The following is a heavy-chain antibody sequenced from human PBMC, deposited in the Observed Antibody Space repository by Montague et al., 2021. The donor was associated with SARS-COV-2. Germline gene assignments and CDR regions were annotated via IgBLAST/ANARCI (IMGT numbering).Heavy chain of an antibody. CDR1: VRSIIVDH. Sequence: SETLSLTCTGSVRSIIVDHWRWMGQPAGELQESKERVYSRGSTNYNPSLKSRVTMSVDTSKNQFSLKLSSVTAADTALYYCARDRPRSYYYGSGTYTWGGYGMDVWGQGTTVTVSS. CDR2: VYSRGST. D-gene: IGHD3-10*01. CDR3: ARDRPRSYYYGSGTYTWGGYGMDV. J-gene: IGHJ6*02. V-gene: IGHV4-4*07.